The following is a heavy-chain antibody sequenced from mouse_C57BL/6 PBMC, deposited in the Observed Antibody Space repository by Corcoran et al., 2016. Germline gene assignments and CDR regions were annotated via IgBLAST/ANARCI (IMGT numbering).Heavy chain of an antibody. Sequence: QVQLQQSGPELVKPGASVKISCKASGYTFTDYYINWVKQRPGQGLEWIGWIYPRDGSTKYNEKFKGKATLTVDTSSSTAYMELHSLTSEDSAVYFCARGEDYDVDYWGQGTTLTVSS. V-gene: IGHV1-85*01. CDR3: ARGEDYDVDY. D-gene: IGHD2-4*01. J-gene: IGHJ2*01. CDR2: IYPRDGST. CDR1: GYTFTDYY.